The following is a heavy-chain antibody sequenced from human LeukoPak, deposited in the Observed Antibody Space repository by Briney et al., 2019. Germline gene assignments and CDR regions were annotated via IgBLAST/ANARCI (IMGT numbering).Heavy chain of an antibody. D-gene: IGHD2-2*02. Sequence: ASVKVSCKASGGSFSTHVITWVRQAPGQGLEWMGRIIPVLGVSNFAQKFQGRVTITADKSTNTAHMELNRLQSGDTAVYYCARDVVVRRVAIRGWFDPWGQGTLVTVSS. CDR1: GGSFSTHV. V-gene: IGHV1-69*04. J-gene: IGHJ5*02. CDR3: ARDVVVRRVAIRGWFDP. CDR2: IIPVLGVS.